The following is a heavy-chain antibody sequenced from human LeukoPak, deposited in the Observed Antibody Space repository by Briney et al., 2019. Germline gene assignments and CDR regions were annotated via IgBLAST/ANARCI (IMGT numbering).Heavy chain of an antibody. CDR1: GFTFSSYS. J-gene: IGHJ4*02. V-gene: IGHV3-21*01. CDR3: ARDRCSGGSCYYLGGYY. D-gene: IGHD2-15*01. Sequence: GGSLRLSCAASGFTFSSYSMNWVRQAPGRGLEWVSSISSSSSYIYYADSVKGRFTISRDNAKNSLYLQMNSLRAEDTAVYYCARDRCSGGSCYYLGGYYWGQGTLVTVSS. CDR2: ISSSSSYI.